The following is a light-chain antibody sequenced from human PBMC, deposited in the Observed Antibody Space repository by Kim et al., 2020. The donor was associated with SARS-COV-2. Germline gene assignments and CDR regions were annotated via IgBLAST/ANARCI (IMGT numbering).Light chain of an antibody. Sequence: QSALTQPRSVSGSPGESVTISCTATSNTFGGFNYVSWYQHHPGKAPEFIIHDVTKRPSGVPLRFSGSKSGNTASLTISGLQAEDEADYYCCSCAGSYTWVFGGGTQLTVL. CDR1: SNTFGGFNY. CDR2: DVT. CDR3: CSCAGSYTWV. J-gene: IGLJ7*01. V-gene: IGLV2-11*01.